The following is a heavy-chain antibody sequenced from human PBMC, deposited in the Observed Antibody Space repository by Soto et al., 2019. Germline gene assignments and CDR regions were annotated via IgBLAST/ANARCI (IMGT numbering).Heavy chain of an antibody. D-gene: IGHD2-21*02. V-gene: IGHV1-69*01. CDR1: GGTFSSYA. J-gene: IGHJ4*02. CDR3: GSFVVVTAMGGKNYFVS. CDR2: IIPIFGTA. Sequence: QVQLVQSGAEVKKPGSSVKVSCKASGGTFSSYAISWVRQAPGQGLEWMGGIIPIFGTANYAQKFQGRGTITGDGSRSTAYMELSGLGSEETAGYYCGSFVVVTAMGGKNYFVSWVQGTLVTVSS.